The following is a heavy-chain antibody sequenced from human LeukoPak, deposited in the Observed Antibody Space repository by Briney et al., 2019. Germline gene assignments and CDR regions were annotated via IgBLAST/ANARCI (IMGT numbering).Heavy chain of an antibody. CDR2: IIPILGIA. CDR1: GGTFSSYA. CDR3: ARSYYGSGSGMDV. V-gene: IGHV1-69*04. J-gene: IGHJ6*02. D-gene: IGHD3-10*01. Sequence: SVKVSCKASGGTFSSYAISWVRQAPGQGLEWMGRIIPILGIANYAQEFQGRVTITADKSTSTAYMELSSLRSEDTAVYYCARSYYGSGSGMDVWGQGTTVTVSS.